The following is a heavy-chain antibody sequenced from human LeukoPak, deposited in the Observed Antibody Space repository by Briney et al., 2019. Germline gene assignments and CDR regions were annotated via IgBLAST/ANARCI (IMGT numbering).Heavy chain of an antibody. D-gene: IGHD2/OR15-2a*01. V-gene: IGHV1-24*01. CDR1: GYTLTELS. J-gene: IGHJ3*02. Sequence: ASVKVSCKVSGYTLTELSMHWVRQAPGKGLEWMGGFDPEDGETIYAQKFQGRATMTEDTSTDTAYMELSSLRSEDTAVYYCAIFQGSPGAFDIWGQGTMVTVSS. CDR3: AIFQGSPGAFDI. CDR2: FDPEDGET.